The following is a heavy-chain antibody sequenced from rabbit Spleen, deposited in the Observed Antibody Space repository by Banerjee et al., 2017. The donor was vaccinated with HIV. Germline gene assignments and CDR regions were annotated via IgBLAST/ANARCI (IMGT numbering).Heavy chain of an antibody. CDR2: IYSSNGGT. J-gene: IGHJ6*01. D-gene: IGHD1-1*01. V-gene: IGHV1S43*01. CDR3: ARDTSSSFSSYGMDL. CDR1: GFSFSTSYD. Sequence: QEQLVESGGGLVQPGASLTLTCTASGFSFSTSYDMCWVRQAPGKGLEWSACIYSSNGGTWYASWATGRFTITRSTSLNTVTLQMTRLTAADTATYFCARDTSSSFSSYGMDLWGQGTLVTVS.